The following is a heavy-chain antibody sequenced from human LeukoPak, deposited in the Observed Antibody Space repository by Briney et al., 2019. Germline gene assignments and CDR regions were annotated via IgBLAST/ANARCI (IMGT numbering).Heavy chain of an antibody. J-gene: IGHJ5*02. D-gene: IGHD2-2*01. CDR3: ARDRNYCSSTSCWGNWFDP. CDR2: IYHSGST. Sequence: PSETLSLTCAVSGGSISSGGYYWSWIRQPPGKGLEWIGYIYHSGSTYYNPSLKSRVTISVDRSKNQFSLKLSSVTAADTAVYYCARDRNYCSSTSCWGNWFDPWGQGTLVTVSS. CDR1: GGSISSGGYY. V-gene: IGHV4-30-2*01.